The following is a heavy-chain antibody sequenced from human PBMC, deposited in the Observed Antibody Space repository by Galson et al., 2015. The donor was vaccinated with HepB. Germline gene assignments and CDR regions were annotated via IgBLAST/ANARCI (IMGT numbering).Heavy chain of an antibody. Sequence: QSGAEVKKPGESLKISCKGSGFSFTSYWIGWVRRMPGKGLEWMGIIYPDDSDTRYSPSFQGQVTISADKSISTAYLQWSSLKASDTAMYYCARPAASSSLADAFDIWGLGTMVTVSP. CDR1: GFSFTSYW. D-gene: IGHD6-6*01. V-gene: IGHV5-51*01. CDR2: IYPDDSDT. CDR3: ARPAASSSLADAFDI. J-gene: IGHJ3*02.